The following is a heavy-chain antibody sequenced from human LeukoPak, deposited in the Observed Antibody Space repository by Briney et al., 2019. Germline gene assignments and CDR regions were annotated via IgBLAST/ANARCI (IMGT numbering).Heavy chain of an antibody. J-gene: IGHJ4*02. CDR2: ISYDGSNK. D-gene: IGHD3-9*01. Sequence: GGSLRLSCAASGFTFSCYGMHWVRQAPGKGLEWVAVISYDGSNKYYADSVKGRFTISRDNSKNTLYLQMNSLRAEDTAVYYCAKDRARYFDWLLSLDYWGQGTLVTVSS. CDR1: GFTFSCYG. CDR3: AKDRARYFDWLLSLDY. V-gene: IGHV3-30*18.